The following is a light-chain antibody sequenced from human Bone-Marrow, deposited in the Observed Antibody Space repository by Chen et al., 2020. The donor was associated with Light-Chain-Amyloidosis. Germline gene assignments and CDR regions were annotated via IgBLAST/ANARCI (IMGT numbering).Light chain of an antibody. CDR1: DLPTKY. V-gene: IGLV3-25*03. CDR3: QSADSSGTYEVI. J-gene: IGLJ2*01. Sequence: SYDLTQPPSVSVPPGQTARLTCSGDDLPTKYAYWYQQKPGQAPVLVIHRDTERPSGISERFSGSSSGTTATLTISGVQAEDEADYHCQSADSSGTYEVIFGGGTKLTVL. CDR2: RDT.